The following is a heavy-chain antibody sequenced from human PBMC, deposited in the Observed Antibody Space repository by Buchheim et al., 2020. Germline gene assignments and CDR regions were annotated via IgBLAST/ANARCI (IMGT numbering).Heavy chain of an antibody. CDR1: GGSISSSNW. V-gene: IGHV4-4*01. CDR3: ARIPRYYYDSSGYYMSWEQDY. CDR2: IYHSGST. J-gene: IGHJ4*02. Sequence: QVQLQESGPGLVKPSGTLSLTCAVSGGSISSSNWWSWVRQPPGKGLEWIGEIYHSGSTNYNPSLKSRVTISVDKSKNQFSLKLSSVTAADTAVYCCARIPRYYYDSSGYYMSWEQDYWGQGTL. D-gene: IGHD3-22*01.